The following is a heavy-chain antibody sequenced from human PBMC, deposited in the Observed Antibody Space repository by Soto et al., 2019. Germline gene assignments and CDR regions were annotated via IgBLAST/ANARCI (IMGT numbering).Heavy chain of an antibody. D-gene: IGHD3-10*01. CDR1: GYSFTSYW. V-gene: IGHV5-51*01. J-gene: IGHJ4*02. CDR2: IYPGDSDT. Sequence: GESLKISCKGSGYSFTSYWIGWVRQMPGKGLEWMGIIYPGDSDTRYSPSFQGQVTISADKSISTAYLQWSSLKASDTAMYYCARQESGYYGSGSYNYWGQGTLVTVSS. CDR3: ARQESGYYGSGSYNY.